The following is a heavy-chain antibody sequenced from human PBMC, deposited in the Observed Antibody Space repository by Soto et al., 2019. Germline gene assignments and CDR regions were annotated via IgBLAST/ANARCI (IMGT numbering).Heavy chain of an antibody. CDR3: ARSPYSSKMNRFDP. CDR1: GGSFSGYY. D-gene: IGHD6-13*01. CDR2: INHSGST. J-gene: IGHJ5*02. V-gene: IGHV4-34*01. Sequence: SETLSLTCAVYGGSFSGYYWSWIRQPPGKGLEWIGEINHSGSTDYNPSLKSRVTISVDTSKNQFSLKLSSVTAADTAVYYCARSPYSSKMNRFDPWGQGTLVTVSS.